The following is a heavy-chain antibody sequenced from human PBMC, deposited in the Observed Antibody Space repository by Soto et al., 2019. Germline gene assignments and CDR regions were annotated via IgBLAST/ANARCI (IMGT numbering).Heavy chain of an antibody. J-gene: IGHJ3*02. CDR1: RFSFSTYA. D-gene: IGHD1-26*01. V-gene: IGHV3-30-3*01. CDR3: ARDRSGSHEIDDSLDI. CDR2: ISYDGGNE. Sequence: QVQLVESGGGVVQPGRSLRLSCAASRFSFSTYAIHWVRQGPGKGLEWVAGISYDGGNEYYADSVKGRFTISRDNSKSTLYLKMNSLGPDDTAVYYCARDRSGSHEIDDSLDIWGRGTMVTVSS.